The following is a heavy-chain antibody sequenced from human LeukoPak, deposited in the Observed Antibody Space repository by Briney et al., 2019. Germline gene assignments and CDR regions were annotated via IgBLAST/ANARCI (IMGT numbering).Heavy chain of an antibody. J-gene: IGHJ4*02. D-gene: IGHD5-18*01. V-gene: IGHV1-2*04. CDR3: ARSAYNYGYVYFDH. CDR1: GYTFTGCF. Sequence: ASVKVSCKASGYTFTGCFIHYVRQAPGQGLEWMGWIDPNSDNIRYSETFKDWVTMTRDTSTNTAYMELSWLRSDDTAVYYCARSAYNYGYVYFDHWGQGTLVIVSS. CDR2: IDPNSDNI.